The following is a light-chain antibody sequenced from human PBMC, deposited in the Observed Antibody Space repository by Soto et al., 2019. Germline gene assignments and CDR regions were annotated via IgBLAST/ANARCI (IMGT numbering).Light chain of an antibody. J-gene: IGLJ3*02. CDR3: AAWDVSLSGPV. Sequence: QSVLTQPPSASGTPGQRVTISCSGSSSNIGSNYVYWYQQLPGTAPKLLIYRNNQRPSGVPDRFSGSKSGTSASLAFSVLRSEDEADYYCAAWDVSLSGPVFGGGTKVTVL. CDR2: RNN. CDR1: SSNIGSNY. V-gene: IGLV1-47*01.